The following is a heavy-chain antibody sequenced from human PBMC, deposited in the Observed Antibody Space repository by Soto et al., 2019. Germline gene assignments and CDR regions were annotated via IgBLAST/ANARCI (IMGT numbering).Heavy chain of an antibody. CDR1: GYTFSAYT. CDR3: ARDTETLGPRANDALDI. CDR2: ISVGSGNT. V-gene: IGHV1-3*01. J-gene: IGHJ3*02. D-gene: IGHD3-3*02. Sequence: ASVKVSCKAAGYTFSAYTMNWVRQAPGQSLEWMGWISVGSGNTRYSQNFQGRVSITRDTSASTVYMELTGLKSEDTAMYYCARDTETLGPRANDALDIWGQGTMVTVSS.